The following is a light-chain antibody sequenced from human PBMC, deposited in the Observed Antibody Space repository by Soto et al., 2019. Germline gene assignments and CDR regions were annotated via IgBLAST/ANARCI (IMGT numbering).Light chain of an antibody. J-gene: IGLJ2*01. Sequence: QSALTQPVSVSGSPGQSITISCTGTNSDVGAYDYVSWYRHHPGEAPKLVIYDVNIRPSGVSNRFSGSKSGNTASLTISGLQAEDEADYYCSSYTTRTTLVIFGGGTKLTVL. CDR3: SSYTTRTTLVI. CDR2: DVN. CDR1: NSDVGAYDY. V-gene: IGLV2-14*03.